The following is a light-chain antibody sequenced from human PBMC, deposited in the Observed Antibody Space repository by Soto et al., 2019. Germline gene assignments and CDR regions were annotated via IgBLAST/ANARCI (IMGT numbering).Light chain of an antibody. CDR1: QFISNS. Sequence: EIVMTQSPATLSVSPGERVTLSCRASQFISNSLAWYQQRPGQPPRLLIYGASTRAAGIPARFSGSGSATDFTLTISSLEPEDFAVYYCQQHSNWPPSITFGQGTRLEIK. V-gene: IGKV3D-15*01. CDR2: GAS. CDR3: QQHSNWPPSIT. J-gene: IGKJ5*01.